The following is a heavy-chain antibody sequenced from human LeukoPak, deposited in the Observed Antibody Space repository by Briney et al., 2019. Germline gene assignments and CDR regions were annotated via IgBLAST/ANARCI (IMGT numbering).Heavy chain of an antibody. CDR1: GFTVSSSS. Sequence: GSLRLSCAASGFTVSSSSMNWVRLGPGKGLEWVSVISSDGNTYYADSVKGRFTISRDNSRITLSLQMHGLRADDTAVYYCARGQEQFSSPWQWGPRRKNFYYYGMDVWGQGTTVTVSS. D-gene: IGHD6-19*01. CDR3: ARGQEQFSSPWQWGPRRKNFYYYGMDV. V-gene: IGHV3-66*01. J-gene: IGHJ6*02. CDR2: ISSDGNT.